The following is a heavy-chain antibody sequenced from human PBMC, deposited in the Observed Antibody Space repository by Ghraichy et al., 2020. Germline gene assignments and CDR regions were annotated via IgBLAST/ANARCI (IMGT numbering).Heavy chain of an antibody. D-gene: IGHD2-2*02. CDR1: GFTFDDYA. CDR2: ISGDGGST. CDR3: AKAAVPAAIYYYYGMDV. J-gene: IGHJ6*02. V-gene: IGHV3-43*02. Sequence: GGSLRLSCAASGFTFDDYAMHWVRQAPGKGLEWVSLISGDGGSTYYADSVKGRFTISRDNSKNSLYLQMNSLRTEDTALYYCAKAAVPAAIYYYYGMDVWGQGTTVTVSS.